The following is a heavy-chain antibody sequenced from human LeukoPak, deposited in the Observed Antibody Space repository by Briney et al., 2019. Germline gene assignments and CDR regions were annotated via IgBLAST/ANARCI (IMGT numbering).Heavy chain of an antibody. J-gene: IGHJ4*02. Sequence: GGSLRLSCAASGFTFSSYSMNWVRQAPGKGLEWVSYISSSSSTIYYADSVKGRFTISRDNAKNSLYLQMNSLRDEDTAVYYCARDTRGYSYDTVFDYWGQGTLVTVSS. D-gene: IGHD5-18*01. CDR2: ISSSSSTI. V-gene: IGHV3-48*02. CDR1: GFTFSSYS. CDR3: ARDTRGYSYDTVFDY.